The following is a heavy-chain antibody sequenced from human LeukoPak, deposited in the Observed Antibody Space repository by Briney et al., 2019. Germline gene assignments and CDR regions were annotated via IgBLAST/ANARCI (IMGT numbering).Heavy chain of an antibody. V-gene: IGHV1-18*01. CDR1: GYTFTSYD. CDR2: ISAYNGNT. CDR3: ARLLVGGPFDY. J-gene: IGHJ4*02. D-gene: IGHD1-26*01. Sequence: ASVKVSCKASGYTFTSYDINWVRQAPGQGLEWMGWISAYNGNTNYAQKLQGRVTMTTDTSTSTAYMELRSLRSDDTAVYYCARLLVGGPFDYWGQGTLVTVSS.